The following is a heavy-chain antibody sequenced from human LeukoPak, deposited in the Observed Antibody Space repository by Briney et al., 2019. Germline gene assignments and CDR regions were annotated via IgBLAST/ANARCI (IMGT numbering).Heavy chain of an antibody. CDR1: GFTFNSYA. V-gene: IGHV3-23*01. Sequence: PGGSLRLSCAASGFTFNSYAMSWVRQAPGKGLEWVSAISGSGGSTYYADSVKGRFTISRDNSKNTLYLQVNSLRAEDTAVYYCAKRRYYYDSSGYYYDYWGQGTLVTVSS. D-gene: IGHD3-22*01. CDR3: AKRRYYYDSSGYYYDY. J-gene: IGHJ4*02. CDR2: ISGSGGST.